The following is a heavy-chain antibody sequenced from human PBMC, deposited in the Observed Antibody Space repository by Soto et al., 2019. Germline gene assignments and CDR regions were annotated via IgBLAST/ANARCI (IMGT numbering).Heavy chain of an antibody. CDR3: ARDLQLWTLDY. D-gene: IGHD5-18*01. V-gene: IGHV3-30-3*01. CDR2: ISYDGSNK. Sequence: WWSLRLSCSASVFTFSSYAMHWFRQAPGKGLEWVAVISYDGSNKYYADSVKGRFTISRDNSKNTLYLQMNSLRAEDTAVYYCARDLQLWTLDYWGQGTLVTVSS. J-gene: IGHJ4*02. CDR1: VFTFSSYA.